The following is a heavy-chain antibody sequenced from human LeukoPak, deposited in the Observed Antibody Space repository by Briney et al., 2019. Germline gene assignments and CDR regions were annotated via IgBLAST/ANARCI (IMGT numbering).Heavy chain of an antibody. CDR2: IFASGSG. CDR1: GVSIDTYY. J-gene: IGHJ4*02. V-gene: IGHV4-4*07. CDR3: ARGVYGSGSYLDY. Sequence: SETLSLTCSVSGVSIDTYYWSWIRQPAGKGLEWIGRIFASGSGNYNPSLKSRVTISVDRSKNQFSLKLSSVTAADTAVYYCARGVYGSGSYLDYWGQGTLVTVSS. D-gene: IGHD3-10*01.